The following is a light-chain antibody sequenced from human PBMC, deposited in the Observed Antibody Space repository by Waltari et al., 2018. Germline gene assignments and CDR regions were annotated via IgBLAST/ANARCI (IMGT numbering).Light chain of an antibody. J-gene: IGLJ3*02. CDR2: AVS. CDR1: RCDVGSYNS. V-gene: IGLV2-14*03. Sequence: QSALTQPASVSGSPGQSIPISCTVTRCDVGSYNSFPLYQHPPGKAPKLIIYAVSKLPSRVSNRFSGSKAGNTASLTSSGLQAEDEADYYVSSYTTSTTLVIGGGTKLTVL. CDR3: SSYTTSTTLV.